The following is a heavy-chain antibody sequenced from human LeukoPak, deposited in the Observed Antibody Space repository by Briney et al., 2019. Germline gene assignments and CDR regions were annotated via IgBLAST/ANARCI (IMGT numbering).Heavy chain of an antibody. V-gene: IGHV4-34*01. CDR1: GGSFSGYY. Sequence: SETLSLTCAVYGGSFSGYYWSWIRQPPGKGLEWIGEINHSGSTNYNPSLKSRVTISVDTSKNQFSLKLSSVTAADTAVYYCARKRPGITMGRGVLWEWKMNWFDPWGQGTLVTVSS. CDR2: INHSGST. D-gene: IGHD3-10*01. CDR3: ARKRPGITMGRGVLWEWKMNWFDP. J-gene: IGHJ5*02.